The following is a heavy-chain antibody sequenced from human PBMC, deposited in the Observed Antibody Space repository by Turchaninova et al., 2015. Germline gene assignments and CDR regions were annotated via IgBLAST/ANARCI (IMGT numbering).Heavy chain of an antibody. CDR1: GFVVSIYD. D-gene: IGHD3-3*01. V-gene: IGHV3-53*01. CDR3: TRDIAEHRRGDFSYYYMDV. J-gene: IGHJ6*03. Sequence: HSVGLLALSFKASGFVVSIYDMSWVRQAPGKGLEWVATIYSSGHTYYADSAKGRFSISSDSSKNTLYLQMTLLRADDTAVFHCTRDIAEHRRGDFSYYYMDVWGKGTTVTVSS. CDR2: IYSSGHT.